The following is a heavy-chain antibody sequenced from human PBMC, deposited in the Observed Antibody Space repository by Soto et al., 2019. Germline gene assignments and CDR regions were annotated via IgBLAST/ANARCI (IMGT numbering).Heavy chain of an antibody. J-gene: IGHJ4*02. CDR2: IYYSGST. CDR1: GGSISSGGYY. V-gene: IGHV4-31*03. CDR3: ATRGVDTAMVRYFDY. Sequence: SETLSLTCTVSGGSISSGGYYWSWIRQHPGKGLEWIGYIYYSGSTYYNPSLKSRVTISVDTSKNQFSLKLSSVTAADTAVYYCATRGVDTAMVRYFDYWGQGTLVTVSS. D-gene: IGHD5-18*01.